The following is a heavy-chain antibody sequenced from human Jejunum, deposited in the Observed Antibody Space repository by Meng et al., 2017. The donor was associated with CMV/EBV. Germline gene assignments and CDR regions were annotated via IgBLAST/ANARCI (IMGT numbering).Heavy chain of an antibody. CDR3: PPCGINCYLAY. J-gene: IGHJ4*03. V-gene: IGHV3-49*02. Sequence: TCVRQAPSQGLEWVGFLSSKNSGWTTEYAASVKRRFPISSAASPRVASLQLNSLSLTSTAVYYCPPCGINCYLAYWGQGTLVTVSS. D-gene: IGHD2-15*01. CDR2: LSSKNSGWTT.